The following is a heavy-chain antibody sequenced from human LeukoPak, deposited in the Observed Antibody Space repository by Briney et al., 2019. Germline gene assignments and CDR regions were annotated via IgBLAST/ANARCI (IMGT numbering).Heavy chain of an antibody. CDR1: GFTFSSYA. Sequence: GGSLRLSCAASGFTFSSYAMSWVRQAPGKGLEWVSAISVSGGSTYYADSVKGRFTISRDNSKNTLYLQMNILRAENTAVYYCASLLHPADPWGQGTMVTVSS. J-gene: IGHJ5*02. D-gene: IGHD2-15*01. CDR3: ASLLHPADP. CDR2: ISVSGGST. V-gene: IGHV3-23*01.